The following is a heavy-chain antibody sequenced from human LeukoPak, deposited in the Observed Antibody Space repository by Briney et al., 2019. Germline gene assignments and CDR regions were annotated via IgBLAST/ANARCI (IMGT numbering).Heavy chain of an antibody. Sequence: SETLSLTCTVSGGSISSYYWSWIRQPAGKGLEWIGRIYTSGSTNYNPSLKSRVTVSVDTSKNQFSLKLSSVTAADTAVYYCARSRSGMITFGGVIDSRYYMDVWGKGTTVTVSS. D-gene: IGHD3-16*02. CDR1: GGSISSYY. V-gene: IGHV4-4*07. CDR3: ARSRSGMITFGGVIDSRYYMDV. J-gene: IGHJ6*03. CDR2: IYTSGST.